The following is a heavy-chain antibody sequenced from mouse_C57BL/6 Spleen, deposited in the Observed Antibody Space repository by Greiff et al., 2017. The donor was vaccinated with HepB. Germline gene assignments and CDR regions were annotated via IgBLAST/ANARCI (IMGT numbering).Heavy chain of an antibody. J-gene: IGHJ3*01. V-gene: IGHV5S21*01. CDR3: TRGDYYGSSPAWFAY. D-gene: IGHD1-1*01. CDR1: GFTFSSYA. Sequence: EVKLVESGEGLVKPGGSLKLSCAASGFTFSSYAMSWVRQTPEKRLEWVAYISSGGDYIYYADTVKGRFTISRDNARNTLYLQMSSLKSEDTAMYYGTRGDYYGSSPAWFAYWGQGTLVTVSA. CDR2: ISSGGDYI.